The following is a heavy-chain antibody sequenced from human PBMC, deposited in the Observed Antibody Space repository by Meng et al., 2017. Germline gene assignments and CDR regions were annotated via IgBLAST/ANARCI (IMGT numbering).Heavy chain of an antibody. CDR3: AHCLYSSSCDY. CDR2: IYWDDDK. CDR1: GFSLSTSGVG. Sequence: QHTLKCAGPTLGKPTQPLTLTCTFSGFSLSTSGVGVGWSRQPPGKALEWLALIYWDDDKRYSPSLKSRLTITKDTSKNQVVLTMTNMDPVDTATYYCAHCLYSSSCDYWGQGTLVTVSS. J-gene: IGHJ4*02. V-gene: IGHV2-5*02. D-gene: IGHD6-13*01.